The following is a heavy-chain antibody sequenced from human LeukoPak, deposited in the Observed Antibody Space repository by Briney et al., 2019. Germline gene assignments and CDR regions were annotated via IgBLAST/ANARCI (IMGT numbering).Heavy chain of an antibody. J-gene: IGHJ4*02. V-gene: IGHV4-39*01. CDR3: ARHLRVVPAAIFDC. CDR1: GGSISSSSYY. D-gene: IGHD2-2*01. CDR2: IYYSGST. Sequence: SETLSLTCTVSGGSISSSSYYWGWIRQPPGKGLEWIGSIYYSGSTYYNPSLKSRVTISVDTSKNQFSLKLSSVTAADTAVYYCARHLRVVPAAIFDCWGQGTLVTVSS.